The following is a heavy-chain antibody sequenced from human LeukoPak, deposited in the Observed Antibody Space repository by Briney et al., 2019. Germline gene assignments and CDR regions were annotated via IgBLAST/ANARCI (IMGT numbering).Heavy chain of an antibody. D-gene: IGHD2-2*01. V-gene: IGHV4-61*02. CDR1: GGSISSGSYY. J-gene: IGHJ6*02. Sequence: SQTLSLTCTVSGGSISSGSYYWSWIRQPAGKGLEWIGRIYTSGSTNHNPSLKSRVTISVDTSKNQFSLKLSSVTAADTAVYYCASGYCSSTSCHPPYYGMDVWGQGTTVTVSS. CDR3: ASGYCSSTSCHPPYYGMDV. CDR2: IYTSGST.